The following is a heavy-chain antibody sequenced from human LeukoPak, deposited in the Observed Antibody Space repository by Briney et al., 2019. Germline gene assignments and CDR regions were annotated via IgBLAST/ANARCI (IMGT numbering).Heavy chain of an antibody. V-gene: IGHV3-30*04. CDR3: ARDWFDY. J-gene: IGHJ4*02. CDR1: GFTFSSYA. Sequence: GRSLRLSCAASGFTFSSYAMHWVRQAPGKGLEWVAVISYDGSNKYYADSVKGRFTISRDNSKNTLDLQMNSLRAEDTAVYYCARDWFDYWGQGTLVTVSS. CDR2: ISYDGSNK.